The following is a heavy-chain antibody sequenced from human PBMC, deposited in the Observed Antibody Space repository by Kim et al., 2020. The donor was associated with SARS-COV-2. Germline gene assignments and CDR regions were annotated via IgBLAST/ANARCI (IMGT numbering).Heavy chain of an antibody. V-gene: IGHV3-30-3*01. J-gene: IGHJ4*02. CDR2: ISYDGSNK. CDR1: GFTFSSYA. Sequence: GGSLRLSCAASGFTFSSYAMHWVRQAPGKGLEWVAVISYDGSNKYYADSVKGRFTISRDNSKNTLYLQMNSLRAEDTAVYYCARDYLSSWYDYFDYWGQG. CDR3: ARDYLSSWYDYFDY. D-gene: IGHD6-13*01.